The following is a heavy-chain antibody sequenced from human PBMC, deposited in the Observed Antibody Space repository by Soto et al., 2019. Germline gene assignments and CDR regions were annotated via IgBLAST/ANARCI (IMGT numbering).Heavy chain of an antibody. D-gene: IGHD3-16*02. V-gene: IGHV4-34*01. CDR2: INHSGST. CDR3: ARGNYDYLWGSYRIDAFDI. CDR1: GGSFSGYY. J-gene: IGHJ3*02. Sequence: QVQLQQWGAGLLKPSETLSLTCAVYGGSFSGYYWNWIRQPPWKGLEWIGEINHSGSTNYKPSLKIRVTISVDTSKIQFALKLSYVTAADKAVYYCARGNYDYLWGSYRIDAFDIWGQGTMVTVSS.